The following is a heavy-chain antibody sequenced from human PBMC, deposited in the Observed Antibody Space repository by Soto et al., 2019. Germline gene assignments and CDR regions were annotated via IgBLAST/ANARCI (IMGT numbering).Heavy chain of an antibody. V-gene: IGHV4-30-4*01. CDR3: AREGGSGSYYPFDY. J-gene: IGHJ4*02. CDR2: IYYSGST. Sequence: QPPGKGLEWIGYIYYSGSTYYNPSLKSRVTISVDTSKNQFSLKLSSVTAADTAVYYCAREGGSGSYYPFDYWGQGTLVTVSS. D-gene: IGHD3-10*01.